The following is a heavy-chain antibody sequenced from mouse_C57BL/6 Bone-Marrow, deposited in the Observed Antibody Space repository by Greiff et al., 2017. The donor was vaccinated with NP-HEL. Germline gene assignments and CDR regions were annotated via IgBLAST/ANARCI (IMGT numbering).Heavy chain of an antibody. CDR3: ARWFYYAMDY. D-gene: IGHD1-1*02. V-gene: IGHV7-1*01. J-gene: IGHJ4*01. CDR1: GFTFSDFY. CDR2: SRNKANDYTT. Sequence: EVHLVESGGGLVQSGRSLRLSCATSGFTFSDFYMEWVRQAPGKGLEWIAASRNKANDYTTEYSASVKGRFIVSRDTSQSILYLQMNALRAEDTAIYYCARWFYYAMDYWGQGTSVTVSS.